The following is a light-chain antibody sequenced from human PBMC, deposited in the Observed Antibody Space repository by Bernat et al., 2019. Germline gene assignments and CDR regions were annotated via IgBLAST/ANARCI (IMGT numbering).Light chain of an antibody. V-gene: IGKV3-15*01. CDR2: GVS. Sequence: EIVMTQSPDTLSVSPGERATLSCRASQNVYSNLAWYQQKPGQAPRLLVHGVSTRATGIPARFSGSGSGTEFTLTITNLQSEDFAVYYCQQYTSWWTFGQGTKVDIK. CDR1: QNVYSN. CDR3: QQYTSWWT. J-gene: IGKJ1*01.